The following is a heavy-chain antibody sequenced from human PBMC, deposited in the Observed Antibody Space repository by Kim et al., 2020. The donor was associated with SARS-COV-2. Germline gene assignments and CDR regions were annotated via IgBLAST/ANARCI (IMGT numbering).Heavy chain of an antibody. V-gene: IGHV1-69*02. Sequence: IANYAQKFQGRVTITADKSTSTAYMELGSLRSEDTAVYYCATEDPEGLDYWGQGTLVTVSS. CDR3: ATEDPEGLDY. J-gene: IGHJ4*02. CDR2: IA.